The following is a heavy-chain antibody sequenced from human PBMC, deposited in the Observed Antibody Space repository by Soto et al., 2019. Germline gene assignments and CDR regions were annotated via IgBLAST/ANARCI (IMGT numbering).Heavy chain of an antibody. Sequence: ASVKVSCKASGYTFTSYGISWVRQAPGQGLEWMGWISAYNGNTNYAQKLQGRVTMTTDTSTSTAYMELRSLRSDDTAVYYCAGSGLPTIFGVVKVGHFDYWGQGTLVTVSS. J-gene: IGHJ4*02. D-gene: IGHD3-3*01. V-gene: IGHV1-18*01. CDR3: AGSGLPTIFGVVKVGHFDY. CDR2: ISAYNGNT. CDR1: GYTFTSYG.